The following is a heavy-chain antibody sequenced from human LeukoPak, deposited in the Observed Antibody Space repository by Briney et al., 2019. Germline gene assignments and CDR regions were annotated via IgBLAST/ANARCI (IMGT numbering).Heavy chain of an antibody. CDR1: GGSIISDDYY. CDR2: VYYSGST. Sequence: PSETLSLTCTVSGGSIISDDYYWSWIRQPPGKGLEWIGYVYYSGSTNYNPSLKSRATISVDTSTNQFSLKLRSVTAADTAVYYCAKHLSNAFYDMIWFDPWGRGTLVTVSS. CDR3: AKHLSNAFYDMIWFDP. V-gene: IGHV4-61*08. J-gene: IGHJ5*02. D-gene: IGHD3-16*01.